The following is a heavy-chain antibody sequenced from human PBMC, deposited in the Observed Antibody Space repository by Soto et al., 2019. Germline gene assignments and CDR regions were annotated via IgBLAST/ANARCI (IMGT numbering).Heavy chain of an antibody. Sequence: SVKVSCKASGGTFSSYAISWVRQAPGQGLEWMGGIIPIFGTANYAQKFQGRVTITADESTSTAYMELSSLRSEDTAMYYRARTILRFLEWSQTFDTWGQGTLVTVSS. V-gene: IGHV1-69*13. CDR3: ARTILRFLEWSQTFDT. J-gene: IGHJ5*02. CDR2: IIPIFGTA. D-gene: IGHD3-3*01. CDR1: GGTFSSYA.